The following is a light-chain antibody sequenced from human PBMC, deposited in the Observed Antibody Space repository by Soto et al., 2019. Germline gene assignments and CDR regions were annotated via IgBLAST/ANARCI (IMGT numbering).Light chain of an antibody. Sequence: QSALTQPPSASGSPGQSVTISCTGTSSDVGGYNYVSWYQQHPGKAPKLMIHEVTKRPSGVPDRFSGSKSGNTASLTVSGLQAEDDADYYCSSYAGSNNLVFGLGTKLTVL. J-gene: IGLJ2*01. CDR1: SSDVGGYNY. CDR2: EVT. V-gene: IGLV2-8*01. CDR3: SSYAGSNNLV.